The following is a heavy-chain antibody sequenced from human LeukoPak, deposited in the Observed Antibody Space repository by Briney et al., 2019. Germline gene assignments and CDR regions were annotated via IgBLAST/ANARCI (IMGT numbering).Heavy chain of an antibody. D-gene: IGHD6-19*01. CDR3: AKSEWLVLNY. J-gene: IGHJ4*02. CDR2: IYYSGST. Sequence: SETLSLTCTVSGGSISSSSYDWGWIRQPPGKGLEWIGSIYYSGSTYYNPSLKSRVTISVDTSKNQFSLKLSSVTAADTAVYYCAKSEWLVLNYWGQGTLVTVSS. CDR1: GGSISSSSYD. V-gene: IGHV4-39*01.